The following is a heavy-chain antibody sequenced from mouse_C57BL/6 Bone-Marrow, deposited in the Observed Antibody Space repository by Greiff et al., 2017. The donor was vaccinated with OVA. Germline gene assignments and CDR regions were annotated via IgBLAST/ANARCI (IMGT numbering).Heavy chain of an antibody. CDR2: INTGSGGT. CDR3: ASGWLLPHYYAMDY. D-gene: IGHD2-3*01. Sequence: QVQLQQSGAELVRPGTSVKVSCKASGYAFTNYLIEWVKQRPGQGLEWIGVINTGSGGTNYNEKFKGKATLTADKSSGTAYMQLSSLTSEDSAVYFCASGWLLPHYYAMDYWGQGTSVTVSS. V-gene: IGHV1-54*01. J-gene: IGHJ4*01. CDR1: GYAFTNYL.